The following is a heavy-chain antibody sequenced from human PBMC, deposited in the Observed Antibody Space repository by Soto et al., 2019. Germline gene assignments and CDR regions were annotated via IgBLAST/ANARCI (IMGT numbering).Heavy chain of an antibody. V-gene: IGHV4-59*08. D-gene: IGHD3-10*01. CDR1: GGSITSDY. CDR3: ARQGFGQLHGLVDV. CDR2: IHHSGST. Sequence: SETLSLTCSVSGGSITSDYCSWFRQPPGKGLEWIGYIHHSGSTSYNPSLKSRVTMSVDTSKNQFSLKVSSVTAADTALYYCARQGFGQLHGLVDVWGPGTTVTVSS. J-gene: IGHJ6*02.